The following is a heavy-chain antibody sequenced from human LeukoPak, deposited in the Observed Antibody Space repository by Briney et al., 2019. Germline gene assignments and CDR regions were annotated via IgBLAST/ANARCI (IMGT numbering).Heavy chain of an antibody. Sequence: GGSLRLSCAASGLTFSSDSMNWVRQAPGKGLEWVSSISGSSSYIYYADSVKGRFTISRDNAKNSLYLQMNSLRAEDTAVYYCASGDYGDYAIYWGQGTLVTVSS. V-gene: IGHV3-21*01. CDR1: GLTFSSDS. CDR3: ASGDYGDYAIY. J-gene: IGHJ4*02. CDR2: ISGSSSYI. D-gene: IGHD4-17*01.